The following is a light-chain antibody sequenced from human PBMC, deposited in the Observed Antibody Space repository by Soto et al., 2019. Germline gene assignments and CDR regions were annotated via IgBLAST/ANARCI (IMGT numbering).Light chain of an antibody. Sequence: LTQPASVSESPGQSITISCAGTSSDVGGYNFVSWYQQHPDKAPKPIIYGVTNRPSGVSDRFSGSKSGNTASLTISGLQAEDEADYYCTSYTSSSTQVFGTGTKVTV. CDR1: SSDVGGYNF. CDR2: GVT. V-gene: IGLV2-14*01. J-gene: IGLJ1*01. CDR3: TSYTSSSTQV.